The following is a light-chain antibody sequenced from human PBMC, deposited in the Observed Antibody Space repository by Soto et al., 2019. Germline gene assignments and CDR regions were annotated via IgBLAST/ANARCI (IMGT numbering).Light chain of an antibody. CDR3: QQSYSTPRT. Sequence: DIQMTQSPSSLSASVGDRVTITCRASQSISSYLNWYQQKPGKAPNLLIYGASSLQSGVPSRFSGSRSGTDFPLTIISLQPVDFASYYCQQSYSTPRTFGHGTTVELK. V-gene: IGKV1-39*01. CDR2: GAS. J-gene: IGKJ1*01. CDR1: QSISSY.